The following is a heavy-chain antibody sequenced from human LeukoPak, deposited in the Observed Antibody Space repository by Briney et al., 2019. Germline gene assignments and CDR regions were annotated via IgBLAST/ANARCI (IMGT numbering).Heavy chain of an antibody. Sequence: GASLRLSCAASGLTFSSYAMCWVRQAPGKGLQWVSSITRSGDNTYYADSVKGRFTISRDNTKNTLHFQVNSLRAEDTAVYYCVRGSSANYDAWGQETLVTVSS. V-gene: IGHV3-23*01. CDR3: VRGSSANYDA. J-gene: IGHJ5*02. D-gene: IGHD4/OR15-4a*01. CDR1: GLTFSSYA. CDR2: ITRSGDNT.